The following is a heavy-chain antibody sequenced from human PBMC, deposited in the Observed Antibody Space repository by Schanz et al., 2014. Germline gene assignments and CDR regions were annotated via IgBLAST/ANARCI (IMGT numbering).Heavy chain of an antibody. CDR2: MNSKTGNT. J-gene: IGHJ4*02. CDR1: GYTFTTYY. CDR3: ARESSNDIVLVPGAVFDH. Sequence: QVQLVQSGAEVKKPGVSVKVSCKASGYTFTTYYIHWVRQAPGQGLEWMGWMNSKTGNTGYAQRFQGRVTMTRNTSITTAYLELSSLRPGDTAVYYCARESSNDIVLVPGAVFDHWGQGILVTVSS. D-gene: IGHD2-2*01. V-gene: IGHV1-8*01.